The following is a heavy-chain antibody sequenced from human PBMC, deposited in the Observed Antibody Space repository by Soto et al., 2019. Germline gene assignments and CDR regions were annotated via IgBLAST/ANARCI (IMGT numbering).Heavy chain of an antibody. CDR2: ISAYNGNT. Sequence: GASVKVSCKASGYTFTSYGISWLRQAPGQGLEWMGWISAYNGNTNYAQKLQGRVTMTTDTSTSTAYMELRSLRSDDTAVYYCARDLVYGSGSRMGDYWGQGTLVTVSS. D-gene: IGHD3-10*01. J-gene: IGHJ4*02. CDR3: ARDLVYGSGSRMGDY. V-gene: IGHV1-18*04. CDR1: GYTFTSYG.